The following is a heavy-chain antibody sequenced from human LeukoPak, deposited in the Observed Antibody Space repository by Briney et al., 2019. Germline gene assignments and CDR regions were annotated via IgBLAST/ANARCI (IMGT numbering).Heavy chain of an antibody. Sequence: ASVKVSCKASGYTFTSYGISWVRQAPGQGLEWMGWVSAYNGNTNYAQKLQGRVTMTTDTSTSTAYMELRSLRSDDTAVYYCAREAPYSGYDYYGMDVWGQGTTVTVSS. CDR2: VSAYNGNT. CDR1: GYTFTSYG. CDR3: AREAPYSGYDYYGMDV. J-gene: IGHJ6*02. V-gene: IGHV1-18*01. D-gene: IGHD1-26*01.